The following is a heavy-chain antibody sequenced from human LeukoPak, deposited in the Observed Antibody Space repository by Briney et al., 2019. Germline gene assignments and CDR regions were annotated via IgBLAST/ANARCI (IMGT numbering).Heavy chain of an antibody. CDR3: ATDLRWFTTVPTQYGY. CDR2: FDPEDGET. Sequence: ASVKVSCKVSGYTLTELSMHWVRQAPGKGLEWMGGFDPEDGETIYAQKFQGRVTMTEDTSTDTAYMELSSLRSEDTAVYYCATDLRWFTTVPTQYGYWGQGTLVTVSS. J-gene: IGHJ4*02. CDR1: GYTLTELS. V-gene: IGHV1-24*01. D-gene: IGHD4-17*01.